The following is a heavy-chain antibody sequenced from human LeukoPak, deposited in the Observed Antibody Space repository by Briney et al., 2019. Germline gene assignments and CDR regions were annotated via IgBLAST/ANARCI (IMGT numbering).Heavy chain of an antibody. Sequence: PGRSLRLSCAASGFTFSGYGMHWVRQAPGRGLEWVAVISYDGSNKYYADSVKGRFTISRDNSKNTLYLQMNSLRAEDTAVYYCAKGYYDRSVGRCDYWGQGTLVTVSS. D-gene: IGHD3-22*01. CDR1: GFTFSGYG. J-gene: IGHJ4*02. CDR3: AKGYYDRSVGRCDY. CDR2: ISYDGSNK. V-gene: IGHV3-30*18.